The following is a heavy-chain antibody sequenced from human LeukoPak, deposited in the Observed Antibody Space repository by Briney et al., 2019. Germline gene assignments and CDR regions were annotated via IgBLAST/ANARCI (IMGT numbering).Heavy chain of an antibody. Sequence: GGSLRLSCAASGFTLSDYHMNWVRQAPGKGLEWLSSITTISHYIYSAGAVRGRFTISRDNAKNSLYLQMNSLRGEDTAVYYCARSGGPGTYHQLRYNWFDPWGQKTLVTVSS. D-gene: IGHD3-10*01. CDR1: GFTLSDYH. V-gene: IGHV3-21*01. J-gene: IGHJ5*02. CDR3: ARSGGPGTYHQLRYNWFDP. CDR2: ITTISHYI.